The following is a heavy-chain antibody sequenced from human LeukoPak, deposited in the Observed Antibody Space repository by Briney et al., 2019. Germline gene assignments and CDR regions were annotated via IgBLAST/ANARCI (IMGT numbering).Heavy chain of an antibody. CDR1: GGSISSSSYY. Sequence: TSETLSLTCTVSGGSISSSSYYWGWIRQPPGKGLEWIGSIYYSGSTYYNPSLKSRVTISVDTSKNQFSLKLSSVTAADTAVYYCARATPYDILTGYYRGAAGYYFDYWGQGTLVTVSS. J-gene: IGHJ4*02. D-gene: IGHD3-9*01. V-gene: IGHV4-39*07. CDR3: ARATPYDILTGYYRGAAGYYFDY. CDR2: IYYSGST.